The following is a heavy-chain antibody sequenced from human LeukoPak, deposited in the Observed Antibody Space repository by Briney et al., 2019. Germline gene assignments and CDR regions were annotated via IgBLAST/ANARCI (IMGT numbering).Heavy chain of an antibody. CDR2: IYYSGST. CDR3: AREAAAGHEGFFDY. V-gene: IGHV4-59*01. CDR1: GGSISGYY. Sequence: PSETLSLTCTVSGGSISGYYWSWIRQPPGKGLEWIGYIYYSGSTNFNPSLKSRVTISVDTSKNQFSLKLSSVTAADTAVYYCAREAAAGHEGFFDYWGQGTLVTVSS. D-gene: IGHD6-13*01. J-gene: IGHJ4*02.